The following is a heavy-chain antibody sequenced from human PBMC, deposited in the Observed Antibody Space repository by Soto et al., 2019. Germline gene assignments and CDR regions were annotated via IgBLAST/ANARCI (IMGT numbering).Heavy chain of an antibody. CDR2: ISAYNGNT. Sequence: QVQLVQSGAEVKKPGASVKVSCKASGYTFTSYGISWVRQAPGQGLEWMGWISAYNGNTNYAQKLQGRVTMTTDTSTSTAYMELRSLRSDDTAVYYCARDSSLANCYYDSSGYCYPFDYWGQGTLVTVSS. CDR3: ARDSSLANCYYDSSGYCYPFDY. CDR1: GYTFTSYG. V-gene: IGHV1-18*01. J-gene: IGHJ4*02. D-gene: IGHD3-22*01.